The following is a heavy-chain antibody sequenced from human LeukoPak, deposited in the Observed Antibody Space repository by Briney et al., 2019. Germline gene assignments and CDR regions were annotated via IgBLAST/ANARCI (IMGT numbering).Heavy chain of an antibody. CDR2: ISWNSGRI. Sequence: GGCLRLSCAASGFTFDDYAMHWARQAPGEGLEWVSGISWNSGRIGYADSVKGRFTISRDNAKNSLYLQMNSLRAEDTAVYYCARDQGGVGYWGQGTLVTVSS. V-gene: IGHV3-9*01. CDR3: ARDQGGVGY. D-gene: IGHD3-16*01. CDR1: GFTFDDYA. J-gene: IGHJ4*02.